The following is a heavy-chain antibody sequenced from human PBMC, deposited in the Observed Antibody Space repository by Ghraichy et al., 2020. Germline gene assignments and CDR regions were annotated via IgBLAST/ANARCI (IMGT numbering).Heavy chain of an antibody. V-gene: IGHV3-48*02. Sequence: GESLRLSCVGSGFTLSGYSMNWVRQSPGKGLEWVSYITSSSRTISYADSVKGRFTISRDNAQNSLYLQMNSLRDEDTAVYYCARGSTVVRFYYYDGMDVWGQGTTVTVSS. D-gene: IGHD4-23*01. CDR3: ARGSTVVRFYYYDGMDV. J-gene: IGHJ6*02. CDR1: GFTLSGYS. CDR2: ITSSSRTI.